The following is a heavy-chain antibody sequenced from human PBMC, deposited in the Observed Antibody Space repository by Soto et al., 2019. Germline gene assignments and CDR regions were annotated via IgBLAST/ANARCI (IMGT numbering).Heavy chain of an antibody. CDR1: GYTFSNYG. CDR3: ATDPGYCTNGVCYKTDAFDI. Sequence: ASVKVSCKTSGYTFSNYGITWVRQAPGQPLEWLGWISLYSDGTNYAQKFQGRVTMTEDTSTDTAYMELSSLRSEDTAVYYCATDPGYCTNGVCYKTDAFDIWGQGTMVTVSS. J-gene: IGHJ3*02. CDR2: ISLYSDGT. D-gene: IGHD2-8*01. V-gene: IGHV1-18*01.